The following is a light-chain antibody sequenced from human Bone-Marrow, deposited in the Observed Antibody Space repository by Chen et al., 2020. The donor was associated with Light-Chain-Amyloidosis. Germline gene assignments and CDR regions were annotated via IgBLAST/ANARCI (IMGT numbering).Light chain of an antibody. J-gene: IGKJ4*01. Sequence: EIFLTQPPGTLSLSPGEGANLSCRDSQTISSNYLTWYQQKFGQAPRLLIYGSSSRATGIPDRFTGSGSGTDFTLTINRLEPEDFAMYYCQQYGTSPLTFGGGTKVEIK. V-gene: IGKV3-20*01. CDR3: QQYGTSPLT. CDR1: QTISSNY. CDR2: GSS.